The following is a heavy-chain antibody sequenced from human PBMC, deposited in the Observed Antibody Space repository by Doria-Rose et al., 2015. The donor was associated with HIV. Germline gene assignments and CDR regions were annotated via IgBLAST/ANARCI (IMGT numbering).Heavy chain of an antibody. CDR2: IFYTGST. V-gene: IGHV4-59*01. CDR3: ARVLSGTYDY. D-gene: IGHD1-26*01. J-gene: IGHJ4*02. CDR1: GGSISHYY. Sequence: QVQLQESGQGLVKPSETLSLTCSVSGGSISHYYWSWIRQPPGKGLEYIGDIFYTGSTNYSHSLKSRVSISIDTSKNKFSLRLSSVTAADTAVYYCARVLSGTYDYWGQGTLVTVSS.